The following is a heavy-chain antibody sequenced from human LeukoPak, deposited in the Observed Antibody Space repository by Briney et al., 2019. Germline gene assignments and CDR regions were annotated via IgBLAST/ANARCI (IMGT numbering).Heavy chain of an antibody. CDR1: GGSFSGYY. CDR2: INHSGST. D-gene: IGHD6-13*01. CDR3: ARGKYSSSWYSSSNDAFDI. V-gene: IGHV4-34*01. Sequence: SETLSLTCAVYGGSFSGYYWSWIRQPPGKGLEWIGEINHSGSTNYNPSLKSRVTISVDTSKNQFSLKLSSVTAADTAVYYCARGKYSSSWYSSSNDAFDIWGQGTMVTVSS. J-gene: IGHJ3*02.